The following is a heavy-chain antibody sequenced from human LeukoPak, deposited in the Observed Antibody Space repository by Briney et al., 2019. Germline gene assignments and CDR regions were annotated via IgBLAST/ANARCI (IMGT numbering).Heavy chain of an antibody. CDR3: ARRAGAYSHPYDY. V-gene: IGHV3-53*01. CDR1: GYTFTSYG. J-gene: IGHJ4*02. Sequence: ASVKVSCKASGYTFTSYGISWVRQAPGKGLEWVSFIYSDNTHYSDSVKGRFTISRDNSKNTLYLQMNSLRAEDTAVYCCARRAGAYSHPYDYWGQGTLVTVSS. D-gene: IGHD4/OR15-4a*01. CDR2: IYSDNT.